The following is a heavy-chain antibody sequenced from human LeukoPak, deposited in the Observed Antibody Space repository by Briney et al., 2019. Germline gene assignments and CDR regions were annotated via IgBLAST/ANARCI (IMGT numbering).Heavy chain of an antibody. D-gene: IGHD3-22*01. V-gene: IGHV1-2*06. CDR3: ARGGGITMIVVVTD. CDR1: GYTFTGYY. J-gene: IGHJ4*02. Sequence: VRVSCKASGYTFTGYYMHWVRQAPGQRLEWMGRINPNSGGTNYAQKFQGRVTMTRDTSISTAYMELSRLRSDDTAVYYCARGGGITMIVVVTDWGQGTLVTVSS. CDR2: INPNSGGT.